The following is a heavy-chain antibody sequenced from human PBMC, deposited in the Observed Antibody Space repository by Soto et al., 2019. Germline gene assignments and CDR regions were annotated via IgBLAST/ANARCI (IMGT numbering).Heavy chain of an antibody. CDR3: ARGGLPAIPAAAGIKTTYYYYGMDV. J-gene: IGHJ6*02. D-gene: IGHD6-13*01. V-gene: IGHV1-2*04. CDR1: GYTFTGYY. Sequence: GATVKVSCKASGYTFTGYYMHWVQQARGQVLEWMGWINPNSGGTNYAQKFQGWVTMTRDTSISAAYMELSRLRSDDTAVYYCARGGLPAIPAAAGIKTTYYYYGMDVWGQGTTVTVSS. CDR2: INPNSGGT.